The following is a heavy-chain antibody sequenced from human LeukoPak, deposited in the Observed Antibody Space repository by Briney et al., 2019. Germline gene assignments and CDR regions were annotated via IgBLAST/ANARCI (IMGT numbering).Heavy chain of an antibody. V-gene: IGHV3-21*01. D-gene: IGHD3-16*01. CDR2: ISSSSSYI. CDR3: ARGYYDYAWGSYRPFDY. J-gene: IGHJ4*02. Sequence: PGGSLRLSCAASGFTFSSYSMNWVRQAPGKGLEWVSSISSSSSYIYYADSVKGRFTISRDNAKNSLYLQMNSLRAEDTAVYYCARGYYDYAWGSYRPFDYWGQGTLVTVSS. CDR1: GFTFSSYS.